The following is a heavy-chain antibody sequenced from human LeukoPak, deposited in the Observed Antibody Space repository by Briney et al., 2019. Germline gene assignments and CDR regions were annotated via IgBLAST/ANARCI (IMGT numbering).Heavy chain of an antibody. CDR3: ARGVNNWNVDVFDI. D-gene: IGHD1-20*01. CDR2: INHSGST. J-gene: IGHJ3*02. Sequence: SETLSLTCAVYGGSFSGYYWSWIRQPPGKGLEWIGEINHSGSTNYNPSLKSRVTVSVDTSKNQFSLKLSSVTAADTAVYYCARGVNNWNVDVFDIWGQGTMVTVSS. CDR1: GGSFSGYY. V-gene: IGHV4-34*01.